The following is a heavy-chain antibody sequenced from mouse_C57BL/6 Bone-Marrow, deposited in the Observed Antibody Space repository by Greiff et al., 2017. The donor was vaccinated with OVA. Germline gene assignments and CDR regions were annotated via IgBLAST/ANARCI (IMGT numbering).Heavy chain of an antibody. CDR3: TTATNWYFDF. Sequence: EVQLQQPGAELVRPGASVKWSCTAPGSNIKDDYMHWVKQRPEQGLEGIGWFDPENGDTESASKFQGKATITADTSSNTAYLQLSSLTSEDTAVYYCTTATNWYFDFWGTGTTVTVSS. J-gene: IGHJ1*03. V-gene: IGHV14-4*01. CDR1: GSNIKDDY. D-gene: IGHD2-1*01. CDR2: FDPENGDT.